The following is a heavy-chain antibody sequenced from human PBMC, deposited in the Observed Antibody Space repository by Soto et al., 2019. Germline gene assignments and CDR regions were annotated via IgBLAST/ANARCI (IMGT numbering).Heavy chain of an antibody. CDR1: GYTFTSYA. Sequence: ASVKVSCKASGYTFTSYAMHWVRQAPGQRLEWMGWINAGNGNTKYSQKFQGRVTITRDTSASTAYMELSSLRSEDTAVYYCACGYYYYYGMDVWGQGTTVTVSS. J-gene: IGHJ6*02. CDR2: INAGNGNT. CDR3: ACGYYYYYGMDV. V-gene: IGHV1-3*01.